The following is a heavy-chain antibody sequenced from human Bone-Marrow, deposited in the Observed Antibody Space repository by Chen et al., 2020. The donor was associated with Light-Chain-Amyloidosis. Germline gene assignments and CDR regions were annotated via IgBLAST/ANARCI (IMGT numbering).Heavy chain of an antibody. Sequence: EVQLLESGGGLVQPGGSLRLSCAASGFTFSSYAMRWVRQAPGKGLEWVSGISGSGGSTYYADSVKGRFTISRDNSKNTLYLQMNSLRAEDTAVYYCAKRPPYPSIYGMDVWGQGTTVTVSS. D-gene: IGHD2-21*01. CDR3: AKRPPYPSIYGMDV. V-gene: IGHV3-23*01. CDR1: GFTFSSYA. J-gene: IGHJ6*02. CDR2: ISGSGGST.